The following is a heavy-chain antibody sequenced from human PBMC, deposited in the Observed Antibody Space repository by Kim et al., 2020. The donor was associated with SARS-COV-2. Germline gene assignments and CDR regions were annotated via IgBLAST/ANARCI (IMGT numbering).Heavy chain of an antibody. CDR1: GFTFSSYG. CDR3: ARERITMVRGSPKSYGMDV. V-gene: IGHV3-33*05. CDR2: ISYDGSNK. Sequence: GGSLRLSCAASGFTFSSYGMHWVRQAPGKGLEWVAVISYDGSNKYYADSVKGRFTISRDNSKNTLYLQMNSLRAEDTAVYYCARERITMVRGSPKSYGMDVWGQGTTVTVSS. D-gene: IGHD3-10*01. J-gene: IGHJ6*02.